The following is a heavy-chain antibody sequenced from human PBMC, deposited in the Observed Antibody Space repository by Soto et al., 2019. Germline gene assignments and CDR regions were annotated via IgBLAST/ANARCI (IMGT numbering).Heavy chain of an antibody. CDR3: ARDRKLVIPGNYYYYGMDV. D-gene: IGHD3-9*01. Sequence: PSETLSLTCSVSGGSIRDYFWTWIRQPPGKGLEWIGYISSSGTINYNSSLKSRVTISLDTSRNHFSLKLSSVTAADTAVYSCARDRKLVIPGNYYYYGMDVWGQGTTVTVSS. CDR2: ISSSGTI. CDR1: GGSIRDYF. V-gene: IGHV4-59*01. J-gene: IGHJ6*02.